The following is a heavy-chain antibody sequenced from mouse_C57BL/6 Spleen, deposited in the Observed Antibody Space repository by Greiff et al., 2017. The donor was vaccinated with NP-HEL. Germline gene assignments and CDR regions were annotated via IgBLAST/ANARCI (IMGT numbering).Heavy chain of an antibody. Sequence: LVESGAELARPGASVKMSCKASGYTFTSYTMHWVKQRPGQGLEWIGYINPSSGYTKYNQKFKDKATLTADKSSSTAYMQLSSLTSEDSAVYYCGRGGGSTMITTWFAYWGQGTLVTVSA. CDR2: INPSSGYT. J-gene: IGHJ3*01. V-gene: IGHV1-4*01. CDR3: GRGGGSTMITTWFAY. CDR1: GYTFTSYT. D-gene: IGHD2-4*01.